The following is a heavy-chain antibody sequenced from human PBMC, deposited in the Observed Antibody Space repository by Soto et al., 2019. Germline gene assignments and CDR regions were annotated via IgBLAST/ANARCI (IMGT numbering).Heavy chain of an antibody. V-gene: IGHV1-2*02. CDR1: GYTFTCYY. CDR3: ASAHCGEGEEFDY. D-gene: IGHD2-21*01. Sequence: ASGKVSCQASGYTFTCYYMHWVRQAPGQGLEWMGWINPNSGGTFYARKFQGRVTMTRDTSSTSAYMELSSLRSDDTAVYYCASAHCGEGEEFDYWGQGTPVPVSS. J-gene: IGHJ4*02. CDR2: INPNSGGT.